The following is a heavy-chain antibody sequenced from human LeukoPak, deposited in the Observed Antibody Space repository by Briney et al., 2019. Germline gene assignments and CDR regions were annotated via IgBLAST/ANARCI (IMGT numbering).Heavy chain of an antibody. CDR3: AKQGWLQFSAFDI. J-gene: IGHJ3*02. D-gene: IGHD5-24*01. CDR2: ISGSGGST. V-gene: IGHV3-23*01. Sequence: GGSLRLSCPASGFTFSSYAMSWVLQAPGKGLEWVSAISGSGGSTYYADSVKGRFTISRDNSKNTLYLQMNSLRAEDTAVYYCAKQGWLQFSAFDIWGQGTMVTVSS. CDR1: GFTFSSYA.